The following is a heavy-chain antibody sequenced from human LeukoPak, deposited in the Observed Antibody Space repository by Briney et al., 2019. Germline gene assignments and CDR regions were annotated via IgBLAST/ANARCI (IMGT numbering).Heavy chain of an antibody. CDR2: IIPILGIA. V-gene: IGHV1-69*04. Sequence: SVKVSCKASGGTSSSYAISWVRQAPGQGLEWMGMIIPILGIANYAQKFQGRVTITADKSTSTAYMELSSLRSEDTAVYYCARSALGIQLWTPFDYWGQGTLVTVSS. D-gene: IGHD5-18*01. CDR1: GGTSSSYA. CDR3: ARSALGIQLWTPFDY. J-gene: IGHJ4*02.